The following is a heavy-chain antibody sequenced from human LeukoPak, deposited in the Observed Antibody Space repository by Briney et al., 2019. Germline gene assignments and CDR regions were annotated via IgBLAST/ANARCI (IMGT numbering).Heavy chain of an antibody. Sequence: EASVKVSCKASGGTFSSYAISWARQAPGQGLEWMGRIIPILGIANYAQKFQGRVTITADKSTSTAYMELSSLRSEDTAVYYCARALGYYDSSGYGVRYFDYWGQGTLVTVSS. D-gene: IGHD3-22*01. CDR2: IIPILGIA. CDR3: ARALGYYDSSGYGVRYFDY. CDR1: GGTFSSYA. V-gene: IGHV1-69*04. J-gene: IGHJ4*02.